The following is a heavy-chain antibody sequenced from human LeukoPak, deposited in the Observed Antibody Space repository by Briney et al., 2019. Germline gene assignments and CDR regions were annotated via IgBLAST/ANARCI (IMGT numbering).Heavy chain of an antibody. CDR3: ARPAYYYGSGSSLPGAFDI. D-gene: IGHD3-10*01. CDR2: IYPDDSDT. CDR1: GYKFNAYW. J-gene: IGHJ3*02. V-gene: IGHV5-51*01. Sequence: GESLKISCKGSGYKFNAYWIAWVRQMPGKGLEWMGIIYPDDSDTRYSPPFQGQVTISADKSISTAYLQWSSLKASDTAMYYCARPAYYYGSGSSLPGAFDIWGQGTMVTVSS.